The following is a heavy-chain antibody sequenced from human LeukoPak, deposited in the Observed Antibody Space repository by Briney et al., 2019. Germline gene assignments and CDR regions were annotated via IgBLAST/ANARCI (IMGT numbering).Heavy chain of an antibody. J-gene: IGHJ4*02. CDR1: GFTVSSNY. V-gene: IGHV3-53*04. D-gene: IGHD6-13*01. CDR2: IYSGGST. Sequence: PGGSLRLSCAASGFTVSSNYMSWVRQAPGTGLEWVSVIYSGGSTYYADSVKGRFTISRHNSKNTLYLQMNSLRAEDTAVYYCARHKAAGGTLTLDYWGQGTLVTVSS. CDR3: ARHKAAGGTLTLDY.